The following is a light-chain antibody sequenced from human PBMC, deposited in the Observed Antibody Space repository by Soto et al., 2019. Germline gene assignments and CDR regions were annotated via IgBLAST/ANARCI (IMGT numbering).Light chain of an antibody. CDR1: QGISNF. Sequence: DIQMTQSPSSLSASVGDTVTITCRASQGISNFLGWFQQKPGKAPKSLIYGASSLQSGVPSKFSGSGSDTDFTLTISSLQPEDSASYFCQQYHSYPVTCGGGTKVEIK. CDR3: QQYHSYPVT. J-gene: IGKJ4*01. V-gene: IGKV1-16*02. CDR2: GAS.